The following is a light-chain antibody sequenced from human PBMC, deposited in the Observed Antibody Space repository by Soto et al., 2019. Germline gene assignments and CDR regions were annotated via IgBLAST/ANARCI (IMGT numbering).Light chain of an antibody. V-gene: IGLV2-11*01. J-gene: IGLJ2*01. CDR1: SSDVAIYNY. CDR2: DVS. Sequence: QSALTQPRSVSGSPGQSVTISCTGTSSDVAIYNYVSWYQHHPGKAPKPMIYDVSKRPSGVPDRFSGSKTGNTASLTISGLQAEDEADYYCCSYVGRYVLFGGGTQLTVL. CDR3: CSYVGRYVL.